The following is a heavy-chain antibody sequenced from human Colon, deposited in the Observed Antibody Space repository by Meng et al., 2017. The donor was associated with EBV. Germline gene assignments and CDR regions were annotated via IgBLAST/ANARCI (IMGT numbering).Heavy chain of an antibody. D-gene: IGHD2-21*02. J-gene: IGHJ4*02. CDR3: ARGDLDGDCYYCLDF. Sequence: QLQLQGSGPGLAKPSGTLSLTCSVSGDSVSNKNKYWGWIRQPPGKGLEWIGNIYYSGRTNYNPSLTSRVAISVDTSKNQFSLRLNSVTAADSAIYSCARGDLDGDCYYCLDFWGQGALVTVSS. CDR2: IYYSGRT. CDR1: GDSVSNKNKY. V-gene: IGHV4-39*07.